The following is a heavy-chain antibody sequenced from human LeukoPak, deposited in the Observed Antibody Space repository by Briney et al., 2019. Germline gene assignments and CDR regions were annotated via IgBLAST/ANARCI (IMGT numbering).Heavy chain of an antibody. V-gene: IGHV4-61*02. Sequence: SETLSLTCTVSGGSISSGSYCWSWIRQPAGKGLEWIGRIYTSGSTNYNPSLKSRVTISVDTSKNQFSLKLSSVTAADTAVYYCARDSRATRTYYYDSSGSQGYYFDYWGQGTLVTVSS. CDR3: ARDSRATRTYYYDSSGSQGYYFDY. J-gene: IGHJ4*02. CDR2: IYTSGST. CDR1: GGSISSGSYC. D-gene: IGHD3-22*01.